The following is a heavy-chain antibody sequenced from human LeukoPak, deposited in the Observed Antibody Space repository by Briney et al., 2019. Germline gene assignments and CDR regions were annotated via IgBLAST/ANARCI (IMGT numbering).Heavy chain of an antibody. CDR3: AKGIRTSMVRGVSLDY. CDR2: ISGSGGNT. Sequence: GGSLRHSCVASGFTFSSYAMSWVRQAPGKGLEWVSSISGSGGNTYYADSVKGRFTISRDNSKNTLFLQMNSLRAEDTAVYYCAKGIRTSMVRGVSLDYWGQGTLVTVSS. V-gene: IGHV3-23*01. D-gene: IGHD3-10*01. CDR1: GFTFSSYA. J-gene: IGHJ4*02.